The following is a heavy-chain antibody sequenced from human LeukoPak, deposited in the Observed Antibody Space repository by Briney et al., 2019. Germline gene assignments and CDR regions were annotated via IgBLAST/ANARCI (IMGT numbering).Heavy chain of an antibody. J-gene: IGHJ4*02. CDR1: GFTFSSYG. V-gene: IGHV3-33*01. CDR3: AREMGRDYDFWSGKYYFDY. D-gene: IGHD3-3*01. Sequence: GGSLRLSCAASGFTFSSYGMHWVRQAPGKGLEWVAVIWYDGSNKYYADSVKGRFTISRDNSKNTLYLQMNSLRAEDTAVYYCAREMGRDYDFWSGKYYFDYWGQGTLVTVSS. CDR2: IWYDGSNK.